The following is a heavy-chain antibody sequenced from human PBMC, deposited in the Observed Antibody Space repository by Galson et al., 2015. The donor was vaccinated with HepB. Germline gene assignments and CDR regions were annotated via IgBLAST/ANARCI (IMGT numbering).Heavy chain of an antibody. J-gene: IGHJ4*02. CDR1: GFTFDDYA. CDR3: AKDYYDSSGYYPFDY. V-gene: IGHV3-9*01. CDR2: ISWDSGSI. Sequence: SLRLSCAASGFTFDDYAMHWVRQAPGKGLEWVSGISWDSGSIGYADSVKGRFTISRDNAKNSLYLQMNSLRAEDTALYYCAKDYYDSSGYYPFDYWGQGTLVTVSS. D-gene: IGHD3-22*01.